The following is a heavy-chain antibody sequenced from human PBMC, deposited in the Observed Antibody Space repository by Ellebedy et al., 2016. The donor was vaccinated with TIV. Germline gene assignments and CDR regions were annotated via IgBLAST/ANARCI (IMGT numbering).Heavy chain of an antibody. D-gene: IGHD3-9*01. CDR3: ARESYDTLTGTSYGMDV. CDR2: MFSAGDT. CDR1: GLTVSSNY. Sequence: PGGSLRLSCAASGLTVSSNYMNWVRQAPGKGLEWVSVMFSAGDTYYADSVKGRFTISRDSSENTIYLQMNSLRAEDTAVYHCARESYDTLTGTSYGMDVWGQGTTVTVSS. J-gene: IGHJ6*02. V-gene: IGHV3-66*01.